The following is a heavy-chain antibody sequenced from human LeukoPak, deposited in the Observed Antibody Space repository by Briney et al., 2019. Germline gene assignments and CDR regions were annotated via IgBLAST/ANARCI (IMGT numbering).Heavy chain of an antibody. CDR2: ISAYNGNT. D-gene: IGHD3-3*01. Sequence: ASVKVSCKASGYTFTSYGISWVRQAPGQGLEWMGWISAYNGNTSYAQKLQGRVTMTTDTSTSTAYMELRSLRSDDTAVYYCARVGSITIFGVVITYFDYWGQGTLVTVSS. J-gene: IGHJ4*02. CDR1: GYTFTSYG. V-gene: IGHV1-18*01. CDR3: ARVGSITIFGVVITYFDY.